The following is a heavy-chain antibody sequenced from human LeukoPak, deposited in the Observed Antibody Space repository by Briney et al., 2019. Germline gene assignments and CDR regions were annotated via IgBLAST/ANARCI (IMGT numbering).Heavy chain of an antibody. V-gene: IGHV3-23*01. D-gene: IGHD2-2*01. CDR1: GVTLRNYA. J-gene: IGHJ4*02. CDR2: ISGDGEST. CDR3: AKDRNCSSTVCYVFAN. Sequence: GGSLRLSCAASGVTLRNYAMTWIRQAPGKGLQWVSVISGDGESTYYADSMRGRFTISRDNSKNTMYLQMNNLRAEDTAIYYCAKDRNCSSTVCYVFANWGQGTLVTVSS.